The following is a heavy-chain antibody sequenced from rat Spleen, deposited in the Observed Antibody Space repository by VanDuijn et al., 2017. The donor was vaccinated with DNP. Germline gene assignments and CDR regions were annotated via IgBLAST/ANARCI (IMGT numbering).Heavy chain of an antibody. CDR2: ITTGGGNT. D-gene: IGHD1-10*01. V-gene: IGHV5S23*01. CDR1: GFTFSNYD. Sequence: EVQLVESGGGLVQPGRSLKLSCAASGFTFSNYDMAWVRQAPTKGLEWVASITTGGGNTYYRDSVKGRFTISRDNAKSTLYLQMDSLRSEDTATYYCASRITTTVDHWGQGVMVTVSS. CDR3: ASRITTTVDH. J-gene: IGHJ2*01.